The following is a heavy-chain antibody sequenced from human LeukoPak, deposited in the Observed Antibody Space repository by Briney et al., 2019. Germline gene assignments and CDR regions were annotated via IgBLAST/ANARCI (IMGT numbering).Heavy chain of an antibody. CDR1: GGSISSGDYY. Sequence: PSQTLSLTCTVSGGSISSGDYYWSWIRQPPGKGLEWIGYIYYSGSTYYNPSLKSRVTISVDTSKNQFSLKLSSVTAADTAVYYCARGPRERFLELLLIGDAFDIWGQGTMVTVSS. CDR2: IYYSGST. CDR3: ARGPRERFLELLLIGDAFDI. D-gene: IGHD3-3*01. V-gene: IGHV4-30-4*01. J-gene: IGHJ3*02.